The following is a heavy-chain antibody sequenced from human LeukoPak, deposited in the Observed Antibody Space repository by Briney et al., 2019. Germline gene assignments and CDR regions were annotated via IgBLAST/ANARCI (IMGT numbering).Heavy chain of an antibody. D-gene: IGHD3-10*01. J-gene: IGHJ4*02. Sequence: SSETLSLTCTVSGYSISSGYYWGWIRQPPGKGLEWIGSIYHSGSTYYNPSLKSRVTISVDTSKNQFSLKLSSVTAADTAVYYCARVVVITMVRGVRNYFDYWGQGTLVTVSS. CDR3: ARVVVITMVRGVRNYFDY. V-gene: IGHV4-38-2*02. CDR2: IYHSGST. CDR1: GYSISSGYY.